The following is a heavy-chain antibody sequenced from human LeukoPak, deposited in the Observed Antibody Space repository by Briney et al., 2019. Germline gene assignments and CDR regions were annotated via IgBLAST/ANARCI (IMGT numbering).Heavy chain of an antibody. CDR1: GFTFSSYA. D-gene: IGHD3-9*01. V-gene: IGHV3-23*01. CDR3: AKRRVEGLRYFLFDY. J-gene: IGHJ4*02. Sequence: PGGSLRLSCAASGFTFSSYAMSWVRQAPGKGLEWVSAISGSGGSTYYADSVKGRFTISRDNSKNTLYLQVNSLRAEDTAVYYCAKRRVEGLRYFLFDYWGQGTLVTVSS. CDR2: ISGSGGST.